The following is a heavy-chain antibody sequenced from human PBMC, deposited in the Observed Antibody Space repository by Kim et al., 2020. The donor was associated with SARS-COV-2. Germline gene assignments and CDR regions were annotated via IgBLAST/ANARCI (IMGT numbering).Heavy chain of an antibody. D-gene: IGHD2-8*02. CDR1: GFTFSSYG. CDR3: ARARVRAGGCYGRDF. Sequence: GGSLRLSCAASGFTFSSYGMHWVRQAPGKGLEWVASIWNDGSNKNYADSVKGRFTISRDNSKNTLYLQMNSLRGEDTAVYYCARARVRAGGCYGRDFWGQGTMVTVSS. J-gene: IGHJ6*02. V-gene: IGHV3-33*08. CDR2: IWNDGSNK.